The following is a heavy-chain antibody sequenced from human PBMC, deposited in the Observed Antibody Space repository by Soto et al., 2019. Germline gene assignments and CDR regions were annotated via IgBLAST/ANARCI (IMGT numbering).Heavy chain of an antibody. CDR3: ASVTRYCTGGGCNPNWFDP. V-gene: IGHV4-30-4*01. J-gene: IGHJ5*02. CDR2: IFYTGST. D-gene: IGHD2-8*02. CDR1: GGSISSGDYY. Sequence: QVQLQESGPGLVMPSQTLSLTCTVSGGSISSGDYYWSWIRQPPGKGLEWIGCIFYTGSTYYNPSFKSRITISVHTSKSQFSLKLTSVTAADTAVYYCASVTRYCTGGGCNPNWFDPWGQGTLVTVSS.